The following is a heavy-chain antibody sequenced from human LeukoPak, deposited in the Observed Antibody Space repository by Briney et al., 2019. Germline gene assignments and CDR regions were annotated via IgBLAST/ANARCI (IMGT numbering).Heavy chain of an antibody. D-gene: IGHD3-9*01. V-gene: IGHV1-2*02. Sequence: GASVKVSCKASGYTFTGYYMHWVRQAPGQGLEWMGWINPNSGGTNYAQKFQGRVTMTRDTSISTVYMELSRLRSDDTAVYYCARDYDILTGPYDAFDIWGQGTMVTVSS. CDR3: ARDYDILTGPYDAFDI. J-gene: IGHJ3*02. CDR2: INPNSGGT. CDR1: GYTFTGYY.